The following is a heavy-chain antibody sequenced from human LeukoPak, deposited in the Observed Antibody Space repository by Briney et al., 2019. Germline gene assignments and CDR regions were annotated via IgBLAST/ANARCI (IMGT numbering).Heavy chain of an antibody. V-gene: IGHV4-30-4*01. CDR3: ARERTYYFDY. J-gene: IGHJ4*02. Sequence: PAQTLSLTCTVSGGSISSGDYYWSWIRQPPGQGLEWIEYIYYRGSTYYNPSLKIRVIISVDTSKNQFSLKLSSMTAADTDVYYCARERTYYFDYWGQGTQVTVSS. CDR1: GGSISSGDYY. CDR2: IYYRGST.